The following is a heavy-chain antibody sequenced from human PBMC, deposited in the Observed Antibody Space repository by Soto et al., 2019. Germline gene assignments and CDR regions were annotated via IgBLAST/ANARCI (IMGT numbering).Heavy chain of an antibody. CDR1: GGSISSSTYY. Sequence: QVQLQESGPGLVRPSETLSLTCSVSGGSISSSTYYWGWIRQPPGKGLEWIGTIDYSGSTHYNPSLKSRVTISVDTSKNQFSLKLSSVTAADTAVYYCARHSAGVHYRYPHYFYGLDVWGQGTTVTVSS. J-gene: IGHJ6*02. D-gene: IGHD3-16*02. CDR2: IDYSGST. V-gene: IGHV4-39*01. CDR3: ARHSAGVHYRYPHYFYGLDV.